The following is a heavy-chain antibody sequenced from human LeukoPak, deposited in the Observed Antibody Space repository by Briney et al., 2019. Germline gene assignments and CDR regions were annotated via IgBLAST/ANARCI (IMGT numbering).Heavy chain of an antibody. CDR1: GYTFTSYG. V-gene: IGHV1-18*01. CDR2: ISAYNGNT. CDR3: ARDRYSSGWYYFDY. D-gene: IGHD6-19*01. J-gene: IGHJ4*02. Sequence: ASVKVSCKASGYTFTSYGISWVRQAPGQGLEWMGWISAYNGNTNYAQKLQGRVTMTTDTSTSTAYMELRSLRSDDTAVYCCARDRYSSGWYYFDYWGQGTLVTVSS.